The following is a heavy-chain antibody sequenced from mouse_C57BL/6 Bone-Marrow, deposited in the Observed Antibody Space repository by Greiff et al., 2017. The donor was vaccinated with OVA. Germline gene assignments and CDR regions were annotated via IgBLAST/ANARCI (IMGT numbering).Heavy chain of an antibody. Sequence: QVQLQQPGAELVRPGTSVKLSCKASGYTFTSYWMHWVKQWPGQGLEWIGVIDPSASYTNYNQKFKGKATLTVDTSSSTAYMQLRSLTSEDSAVYYCASVYGSSYDYWGQGTTLTVSS. CDR1: GYTFTSYW. CDR2: IDPSASYT. V-gene: IGHV1-59*01. D-gene: IGHD1-1*01. CDR3: ASVYGSSYDY. J-gene: IGHJ2*01.